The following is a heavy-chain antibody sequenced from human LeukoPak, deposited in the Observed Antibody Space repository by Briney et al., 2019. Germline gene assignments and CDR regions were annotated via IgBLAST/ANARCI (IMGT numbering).Heavy chain of an antibody. Sequence: GVSLRLSCAASGFTFSNYWMIWVRQAPGKGLEWVGNIKQDGSEKRYADSVRGRFSISRDNAQTSLYLQMNSLRAEDTAVYYCARDNAYSSSFFDYWGQGTLVTVSS. CDR2: IKQDGSEK. J-gene: IGHJ4*02. D-gene: IGHD6-6*01. V-gene: IGHV3-7*01. CDR1: GFTFSNYW. CDR3: ARDNAYSSSFFDY.